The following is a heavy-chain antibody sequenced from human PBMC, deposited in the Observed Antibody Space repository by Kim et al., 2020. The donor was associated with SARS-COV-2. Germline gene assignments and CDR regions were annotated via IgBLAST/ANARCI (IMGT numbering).Heavy chain of an antibody. CDR1: GDSVSSNSAA. D-gene: IGHD6-13*01. CDR3: ARNTPSSRGRAIYYGMDV. Sequence: SQTLSLTCAISGDSVSSNSAAWNWIRQSPSRGLEWLGRTYYRSKWYNDYAVSVKSRITINPDTSKNQFSLQLNSVTPEDTAVYYCARNTPSSRGRAIYYGMDVWGQGTTVTVSS. V-gene: IGHV6-1*01. CDR2: TYYRSKWYN. J-gene: IGHJ6*02.